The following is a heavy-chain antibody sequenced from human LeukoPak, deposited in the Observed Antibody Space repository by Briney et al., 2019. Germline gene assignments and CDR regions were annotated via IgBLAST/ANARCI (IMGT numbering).Heavy chain of an antibody. CDR2: ISNDGSNK. D-gene: IGHD1-14*01. CDR3: ARRQKPVREDDAVDI. CDR1: GFTFSSYA. V-gene: IGHV3-30-3*01. Sequence: GGSLRLSCLASGFTFSSYAIHWVRQAPGKGLEWVAVISNDGSNKLYADSVKGRFTISGDNSKNTVYLQMNSLRPEDTAIFYCARRQKPVREDDAVDIWGQGTMVTVSS. J-gene: IGHJ3*02.